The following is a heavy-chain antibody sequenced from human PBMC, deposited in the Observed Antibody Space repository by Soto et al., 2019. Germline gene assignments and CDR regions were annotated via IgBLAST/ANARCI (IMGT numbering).Heavy chain of an antibody. CDR3: AKDREESGTKVIGYYYGMDV. V-gene: IGHV3-30*18. D-gene: IGHD1-7*01. J-gene: IGHJ6*02. CDR2: ISYDGSNK. Sequence: GGSLRLSCAASGFTFSSYGMHWVRQAPGKGLEWVAVISYDGSNKYYADSVKGRFTISRDNSKNTLYLQMNSLRAEDTAVYYCAKDREESGTKVIGYYYGMDVWGQGTTVTVSS. CDR1: GFTFSSYG.